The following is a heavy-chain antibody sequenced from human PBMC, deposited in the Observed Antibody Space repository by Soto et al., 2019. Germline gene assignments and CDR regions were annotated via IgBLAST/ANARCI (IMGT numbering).Heavy chain of an antibody. CDR1: GGSFSGYY. CDR3: ARVRTSSGWNFEY. J-gene: IGHJ4*02. CDR2: IHHSGRT. Sequence: SETLSLTCAVYGGSFSGYYWSLLRQPPGKGLEWIGEIHHSGRTNYNPSLKSRVNISVDTSKNQFSPKLSSVTAADTAVYYCARVRTSSGWNFEYWGQGTLVNVSS. V-gene: IGHV4-34*01. D-gene: IGHD6-19*01.